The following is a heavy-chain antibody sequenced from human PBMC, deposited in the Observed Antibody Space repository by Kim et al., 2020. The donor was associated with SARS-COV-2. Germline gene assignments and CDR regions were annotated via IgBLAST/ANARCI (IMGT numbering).Heavy chain of an antibody. CDR3: AKIPPTTVVNIRSIY. Sequence: GGSLRLSCAASGFTLSSYDMSWVRQAPGKGLEWVSVISDTGSRTYDADSVKGRFTISRDECKNTLYLQMNSLRAEDTAVYYCAKIPPTTVVNIRSIYWGQGTLVTVSS. D-gene: IGHD4-4*01. CDR2: ISDTGSRT. J-gene: IGHJ4*02. CDR1: GFTLSSYD. V-gene: IGHV3-23*01.